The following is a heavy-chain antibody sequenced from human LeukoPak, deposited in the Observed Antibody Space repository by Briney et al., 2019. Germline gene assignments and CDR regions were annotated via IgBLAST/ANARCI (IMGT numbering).Heavy chain of an antibody. V-gene: IGHV3-21*04. CDR3: TRQFNSDSWNSGY. Sequence: GGSLRLSCAASGFTFSSYSMNWVRQAPGKGLEWVSSITTTSSYIYYADSVKGRFTISRDNSKNTLYLQMNSLRAEDTAVYYCTRQFNSDSWNSGYWGQGTLVTVSS. D-gene: IGHD1/OR15-1a*01. CDR1: GFTFSSYS. J-gene: IGHJ4*02. CDR2: ITTTSSYI.